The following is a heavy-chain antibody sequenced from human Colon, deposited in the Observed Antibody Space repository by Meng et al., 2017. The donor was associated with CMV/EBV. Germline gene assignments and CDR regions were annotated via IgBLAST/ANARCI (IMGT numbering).Heavy chain of an antibody. Sequence: CAASGFDFSNCALHWVRQAPGKGLEWVAVITYDGDKSYYADSLKGRFTVSRDNSKDTLYLQLNSLRAEDTAVYYCARVPPWTGYLDLWGRGTLVTVSS. D-gene: IGHD3/OR15-3a*01. J-gene: IGHJ2*01. CDR2: ITYDGDKS. CDR1: GFDFSNCA. V-gene: IGHV3-30*04. CDR3: ARVPPWTGYLDL.